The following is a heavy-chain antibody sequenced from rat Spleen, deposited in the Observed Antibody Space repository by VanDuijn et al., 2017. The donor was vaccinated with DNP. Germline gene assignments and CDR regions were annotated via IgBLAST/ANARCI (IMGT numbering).Heavy chain of an antibody. D-gene: IGHD1-11*01. CDR3: AKGPNYGGWSDYFDY. V-gene: IGHV5-27*01. Sequence: EVQLVESGGGLVQPGRSLKLSCAASGFTFSNYYMAWVRQAPTKGLELVAYLSTGGGITYYRDSVKGRFTLSRDNAESTLYLQMDSLRSEDTAIYYCAKGPNYGGWSDYFDYWGQGVMVTVSS. J-gene: IGHJ2*01. CDR2: LSTGGGIT. CDR1: GFTFSNYY.